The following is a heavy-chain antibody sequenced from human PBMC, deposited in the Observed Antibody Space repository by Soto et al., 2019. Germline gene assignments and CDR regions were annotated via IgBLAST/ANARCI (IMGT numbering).Heavy chain of an antibody. CDR1: GYTFTSYG. CDR2: ISAYNGNT. D-gene: IGHD6-19*01. Sequence: QVQLVQSGAEVKKPGASVKVSCKASGYTFTSYGISWVRQAPGQGLEWMGWISAYNGNTNYAQKRQGRVTXTXXXSXXAAYMELRSLRSDDTAVYYCAGEVVRVAGTRWFGPWGQGTLVTVSS. V-gene: IGHV1-18*01. J-gene: IGHJ5*02. CDR3: AGEVVRVAGTRWFGP.